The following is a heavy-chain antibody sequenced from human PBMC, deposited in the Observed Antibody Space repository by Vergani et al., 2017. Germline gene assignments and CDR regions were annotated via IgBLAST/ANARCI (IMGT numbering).Heavy chain of an antibody. D-gene: IGHD3-22*01. CDR1: GGSISSGSYY. CDR2: IYTSGST. Sequence: QVQLQESGPGLVKPSQTLSLTCTVSGGSISSGSYYWSWIRQPAGKGLEWIGRIYTSGSTNYNPSLKSRVTISVDTSKNQFSLKLSSVTAADTAVYYCASTYYYDSSGSLAAFDYWGQGTLVTVSS. CDR3: ASTYYYDSSGSLAAFDY. J-gene: IGHJ4*02. V-gene: IGHV4-61*02.